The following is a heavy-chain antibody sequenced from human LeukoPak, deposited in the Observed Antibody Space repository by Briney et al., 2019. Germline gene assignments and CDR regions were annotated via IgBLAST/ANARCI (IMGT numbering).Heavy chain of an antibody. J-gene: IGHJ4*02. D-gene: IGHD2-2*03. CDR2: IYYSGST. CDR1: GGSISSYY. CDR3: ARGASELDIDY. V-gene: IGHV4-59*01. Sequence: PSETLSLTCTVSGGSISSYYWSWIRQPPGKGLEWIGYIYYSGSTNYNPSLKSRVTISVDTSKNQFSLKLSSVTAADTAVYYCARGASELDIDYWGQGTLVTVSS.